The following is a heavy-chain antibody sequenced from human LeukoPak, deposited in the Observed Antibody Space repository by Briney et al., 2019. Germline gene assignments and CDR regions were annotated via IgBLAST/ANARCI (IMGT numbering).Heavy chain of an antibody. D-gene: IGHD4-23*01. CDR1: GYTFTSHD. CDR3: ARGAVVIRYYYYGMDV. Sequence: ASVKVSCKASGYTFTSHDINWVRQATGQGLEWMGWMNPNSGNTGYAQKFQGRVTMTRNTSISTAYMELSSLRSEDTAVYYCARGAVVIRYYYYGMDVWGQGTTVTVSS. CDR2: MNPNSGNT. J-gene: IGHJ6*02. V-gene: IGHV1-8*01.